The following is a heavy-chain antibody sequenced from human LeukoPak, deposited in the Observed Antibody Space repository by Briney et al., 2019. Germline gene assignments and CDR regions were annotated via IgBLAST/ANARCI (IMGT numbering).Heavy chain of an antibody. V-gene: IGHV4-30-2*01. CDR3: ARDNRIAAAGYFDY. D-gene: IGHD6-13*01. CDR1: GASITRNSYY. Sequence: SQTLSLTCTVSGASITRNSYYWSWIRQAPGKGLEWIGYIYPPGSTYYDPSLKSRVTISVDRSKNQFSLKLSSVTAADTAVYYCARDNRIAAAGYFDYWGQGTLVTVSS. J-gene: IGHJ4*02. CDR2: IYPPGST.